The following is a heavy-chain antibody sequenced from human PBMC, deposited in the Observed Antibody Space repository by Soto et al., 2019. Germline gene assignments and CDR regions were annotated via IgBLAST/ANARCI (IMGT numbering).Heavy chain of an antibody. V-gene: IGHV1-69*02. CDR2: IIPMLGIA. CDR1: GGTFNNYF. J-gene: IGHJ4*02. Sequence: QVQLVQSGAEVKKPGSSVKVSCKASGGTFNNYFINWVRQAPGQGLEWMGRIIPMLGIANYAQKFQGKVTITADKATRTAYMDLSSLRSEDTAVYYCERAQERVGSFRFWGQGTLVTVSA. D-gene: IGHD1-26*01. CDR3: ERAQERVGSFRF.